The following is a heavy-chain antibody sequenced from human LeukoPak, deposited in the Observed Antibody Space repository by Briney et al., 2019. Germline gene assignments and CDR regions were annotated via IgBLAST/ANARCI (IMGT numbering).Heavy chain of an antibody. CDR3: AMYSSSSAGYDLDY. CDR2: IRYSGST. CDR1: GGSISSSSYY. Sequence: NSSETLSLTCTVSGGSISSSSYYWDWIRQPPGKGLEWIGYIRYSGSTNYNPSLKSRVTMSVDTSKNQFSLKLSSVTAADTAVYYCAMYSSSSAGYDLDYWGQGTLVTVSS. D-gene: IGHD6-6*01. V-gene: IGHV4-61*05. J-gene: IGHJ4*02.